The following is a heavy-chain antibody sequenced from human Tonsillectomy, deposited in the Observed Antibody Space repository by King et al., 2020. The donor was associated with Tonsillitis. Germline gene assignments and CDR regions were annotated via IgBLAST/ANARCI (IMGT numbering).Heavy chain of an antibody. CDR2: IYHSGST. D-gene: IGHD6-19*01. J-gene: IGHJ4*02. CDR1: GGSISSSNW. V-gene: IGHV4-4*02. Sequence: QLQESGPGLVKPSGTLSLTCAVSGGSISSSNWWSWVRQPPGKGLEWIGEIYHSGSTNYNPSLKSRATISVDKSKNQFSLKLSSVTAADTAVYYCAWGYSSGWATSPEIDYWGQGTLVTVSS. CDR3: AWGYSSGWATSPEIDY.